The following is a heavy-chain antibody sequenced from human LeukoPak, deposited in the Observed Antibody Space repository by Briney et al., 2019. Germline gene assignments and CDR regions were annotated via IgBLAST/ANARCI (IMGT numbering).Heavy chain of an antibody. J-gene: IGHJ4*02. Sequence: PGGSLRLSCVASGFTFSSYWMHWVRQDPRKGLVWVSRINGDGRNINYADSVRGRFTISRDNAKNTLYLQMNGLSAEDTAVYYCVRGGGSPDSWGQGTLVIVSS. CDR2: INGDGRNI. V-gene: IGHV3-74*01. D-gene: IGHD6-13*01. CDR1: GFTFSSYW. CDR3: VRGGGSPDS.